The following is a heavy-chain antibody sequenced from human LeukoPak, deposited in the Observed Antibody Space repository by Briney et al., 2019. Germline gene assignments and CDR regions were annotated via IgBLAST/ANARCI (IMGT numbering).Heavy chain of an antibody. V-gene: IGHV4-34*01. CDR3: ARGSIVGATFDYFDY. J-gene: IGHJ4*02. Sequence: SEALSLTCAVYGGSFSGYYWSWIRQPPGKGLEWIGEINHSGSTNYNPSLKSRVTISVDTSKNQFSLKPSSVTAEDTAVYYCARGSIVGATFDYFDYWGQGTLVTVSS. CDR2: INHSGST. CDR1: GGSFSGYY. D-gene: IGHD1-26*01.